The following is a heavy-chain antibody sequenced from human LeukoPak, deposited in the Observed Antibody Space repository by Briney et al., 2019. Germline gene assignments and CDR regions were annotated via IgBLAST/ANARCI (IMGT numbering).Heavy chain of an antibody. CDR3: ARARLAAAGNRVYYYYYGMGV. D-gene: IGHD6-13*01. V-gene: IGHV4-30-2*01. J-gene: IGHJ6*02. CDR1: GGSISSGGYS. CDR2: IYHSGST. Sequence: PSQTLSLTCAVSGGSISSGGYSWSWIRQPPGKGLEWIGYIYHSGSTYYNPSLKSRVTISVDRSKNQFSLKLSSVTAADTAVYYCARARLAAAGNRVYYYYYGMGVWGQGTTVTVSS.